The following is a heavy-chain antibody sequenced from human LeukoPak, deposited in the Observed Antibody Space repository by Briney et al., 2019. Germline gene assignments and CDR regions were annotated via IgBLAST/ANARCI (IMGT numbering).Heavy chain of an antibody. CDR3: ARNRGWYATDV. V-gene: IGHV4-61*01. CDR2: VHYSGSA. J-gene: IGHJ6*02. Sequence: SETLSLTCSVSGGSVRSDISHWSWIRQPPGKGLEWIGYVHYSGSANYKPSLESRVTMSLDKSKNQFSLELTSVTAADTAVYYCARNRGWYATDVWGQGAAVTVSS. CDR1: GGSVRSDISH. D-gene: IGHD6-19*01.